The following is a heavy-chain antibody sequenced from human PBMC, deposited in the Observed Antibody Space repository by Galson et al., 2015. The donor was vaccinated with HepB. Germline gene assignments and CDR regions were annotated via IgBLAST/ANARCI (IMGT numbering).Heavy chain of an antibody. CDR2: ISWAGDRT. Sequence: SLRLSCAASGFQFDDYTMHWLRQVPGKGLEWVSLISWAGDRTSYADSVKGRFTVARDNNKNSLFLEMTNLTSEDTAVYYCAKDIEGSHTYEIDSWGPGTLVTVSS. D-gene: IGHD2-8*01. CDR3: AKDIEGSHTYEIDS. CDR1: GFQFDDYT. J-gene: IGHJ4*02. V-gene: IGHV3-43*01.